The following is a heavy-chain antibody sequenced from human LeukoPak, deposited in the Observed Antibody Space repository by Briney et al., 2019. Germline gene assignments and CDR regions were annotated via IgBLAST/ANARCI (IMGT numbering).Heavy chain of an antibody. CDR2: IRYDGSNK. CDR3: ARDSSMLRGPLVIYYFDF. Sequence: GGSLRLSCAASGFTFSSYGMHWVRQAPGKGLVWVAFIRYDGSNKYYADSVKGRFTISRDTSKNTLYMQMNSLSVEDTAVYYCARDSSMLRGPLVIYYFDFWGQGTLVTVSS. J-gene: IGHJ4*02. D-gene: IGHD3-10*01. CDR1: GFTFSSYG. V-gene: IGHV3-30*02.